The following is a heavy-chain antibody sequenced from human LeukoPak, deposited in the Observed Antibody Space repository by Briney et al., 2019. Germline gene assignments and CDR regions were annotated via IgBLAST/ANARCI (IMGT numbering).Heavy chain of an antibody. CDR1: GFTVSSNS. Sequence: GGSLRLSCTVSGFTVSSNSMSWVRQAPGKGLEWVSFIYSDNTHYSDSVKGRFTISRDNSKNTLYLQMNSLRAEDTAVYYCARDCGSFCFDYWGQGTLVTVSS. D-gene: IGHD3-10*01. V-gene: IGHV3-53*01. J-gene: IGHJ4*02. CDR3: ARDCGSFCFDY. CDR2: IYSDNT.